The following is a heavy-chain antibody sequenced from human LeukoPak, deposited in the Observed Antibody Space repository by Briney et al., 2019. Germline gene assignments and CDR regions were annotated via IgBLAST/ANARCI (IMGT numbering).Heavy chain of an antibody. Sequence: PGGSLRLSCAASVFTVSSNYMSWVRQAPGKGLEWVSVIYSGGSTYYADSVKGRFTISRDNSKNTLYLQMNNLRAAYTAVYYCAREHFGEDGMDVWGQGTTITVSS. CDR1: VFTVSSNY. CDR3: AREHFGEDGMDV. J-gene: IGHJ6*02. D-gene: IGHD3-10*01. CDR2: IYSGGST. V-gene: IGHV3-66*01.